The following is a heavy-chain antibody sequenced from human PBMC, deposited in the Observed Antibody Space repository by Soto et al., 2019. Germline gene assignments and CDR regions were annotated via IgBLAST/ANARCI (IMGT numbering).Heavy chain of an antibody. J-gene: IGHJ6*02. CDR1: GHTFTTYN. CDR2: INPKSGDT. D-gene: IGHD2-2*01. CDR3: ASPGTAAIRYFYPGLAV. Sequence: QVQLVQSGAEVKKPGASVKVSCKASGHTFTTYNINWVRQATGQGLEWVGWINPKSGDTAYAQNFQGRVNMTRNTATTTIYLELSGLTSEDTAVYYCASPGTAAIRYFYPGLAVWGQGTTVTVTS. V-gene: IGHV1-8*01.